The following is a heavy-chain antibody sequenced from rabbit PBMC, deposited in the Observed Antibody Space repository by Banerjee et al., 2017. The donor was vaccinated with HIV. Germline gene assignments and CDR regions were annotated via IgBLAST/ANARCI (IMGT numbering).Heavy chain of an antibody. V-gene: IGHV1S45*01. CDR2: IYAGSSGRT. CDR3: GRDYSSSGINL. D-gene: IGHD1-1*01. Sequence: QEQLVESGGGLVQPEGSLTLTCTASGFSFSNGYYMHWVRQAPGKGLEWIGCIYAGSSGRTCYASWAKGRFTISKTSSTTVTLQMTSLTAADTATYFCGRDYSSSGINLWGQGTLVTVS. J-gene: IGHJ3*01. CDR1: GFSFSNGYY.